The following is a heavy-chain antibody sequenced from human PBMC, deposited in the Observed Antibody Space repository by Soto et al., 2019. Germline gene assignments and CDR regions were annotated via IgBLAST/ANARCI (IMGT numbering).Heavy chain of an antibody. D-gene: IGHD3-22*01. V-gene: IGHV3-30-3*01. J-gene: IGHJ4*02. Sequence: QVQLVESGGGVVQPGRSLRLSCAASGFTFSNYSIHWVRHAPGKGPEWLAVMSFDGSNVYYADSVKGRFTISRDNAKNTLYLPMNSLRVEDTAVYYCARDDGISMIVLVSNFASWGQGTMVTVSS. CDR2: MSFDGSNV. CDR1: GFTFSNYS. CDR3: ARDDGISMIVLVSNFAS.